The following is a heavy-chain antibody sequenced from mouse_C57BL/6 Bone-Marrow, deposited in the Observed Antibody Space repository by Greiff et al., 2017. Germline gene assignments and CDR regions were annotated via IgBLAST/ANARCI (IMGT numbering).Heavy chain of an antibody. CDR1: GFTFSDYG. J-gene: IGHJ2*01. CDR3: ARLRRGNFDY. CDR2: ISNFAYCI. V-gene: IGHV5-15*01. Sequence: EVKLVESGGGLVQPGGSLKLSCAASGFTFSDYGMAWVRQAPRKGPEWVAFISNFAYCIYYADTVTGRFTISRDNAKNTLYLEMSSLRSEDTALXYCARLRRGNFDYWGKGTTLTVSS.